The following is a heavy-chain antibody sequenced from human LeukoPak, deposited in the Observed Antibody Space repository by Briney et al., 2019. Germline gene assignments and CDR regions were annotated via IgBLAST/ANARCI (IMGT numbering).Heavy chain of an antibody. V-gene: IGHV4-34*01. CDR3: ARADGGDIVVVPAAIKFDY. J-gene: IGHJ4*02. CDR1: GGSFSGYY. CDR2: INHSGST. D-gene: IGHD2-2*01. Sequence: SETLSLTCADRGGSFSGYYWSWIRQHPGKGREWIGEINHSGSTNYNPSLKSRVTISVDTSKNQFSLKLSSVTAADTAVYYCARADGGDIVVVPAAIKFDYWGQGTLVTVSS.